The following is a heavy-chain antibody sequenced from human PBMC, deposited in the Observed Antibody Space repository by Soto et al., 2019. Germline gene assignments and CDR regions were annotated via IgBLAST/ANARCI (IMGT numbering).Heavy chain of an antibody. CDR2: IYYSGST. CDR1: GGSISSYY. V-gene: IGHV4-59*01. CDR3: ARRYAGNFDY. J-gene: IGHJ4*02. Sequence: QVQLQESGPGLVKPSETLSLTCTVSGGSISSYYWSWIRQPPGKGLEWIGYIYYSGSTNYNPSLKSRVTISVDTSKNQFSLKLSSVTAADTAGYYCARRYAGNFDYWGQGTLVTVSS. D-gene: IGHD2-8*01.